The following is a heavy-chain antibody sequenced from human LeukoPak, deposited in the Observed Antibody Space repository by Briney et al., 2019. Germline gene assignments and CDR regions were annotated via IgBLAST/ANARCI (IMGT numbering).Heavy chain of an antibody. CDR1: GFTFSSYG. J-gene: IGHJ4*02. CDR3: AKDMVRGVITVFDY. D-gene: IGHD3-10*01. Sequence: GVSLRLSCAASGFTFSSYGMHWVRQAPGKGLEWVAFIRYDGSNKYYADSVKGRFTISRDNSKNTLYLQMNSLRAEDTAVYYCAKDMVRGVITVFDYWGQGTLVTVSS. V-gene: IGHV3-30*02. CDR2: IRYDGSNK.